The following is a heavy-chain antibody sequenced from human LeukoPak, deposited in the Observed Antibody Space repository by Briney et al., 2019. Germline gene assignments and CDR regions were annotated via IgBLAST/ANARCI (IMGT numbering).Heavy chain of an antibody. D-gene: IGHD3-10*01. CDR1: GFTFSSYI. J-gene: IGHJ5*02. CDR2: ILYDGSNK. V-gene: IGHV3-30-3*01. CDR3: AKDVLGEDNWFDP. Sequence: PGGSLRLSCAASGFTFSSYIMHWVRQAPGKGLEWVAVILYDGSNKYYADSVKGRFTISRDNSKNTLYLQMNSLRAEDTAVYYCAKDVLGEDNWFDPWGQGTLVTVSS.